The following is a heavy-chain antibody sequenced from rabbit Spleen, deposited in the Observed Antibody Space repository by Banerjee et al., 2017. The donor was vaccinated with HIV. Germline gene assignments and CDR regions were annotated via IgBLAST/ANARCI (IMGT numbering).Heavy chain of an antibody. CDR3: ARNGGMLDYNL. J-gene: IGHJ4*01. CDR1: GVSFSSSSY. V-gene: IGHV1S40*01. Sequence: QSLEESGGDLVKPGASLTLTCTASGVSFSSSSYICWVRQAPGKGLEWIACIDTGSSGFTYFATWAKGRFTISKTSSTTVTLQMTSLTAADTATYFCARNGGMLDYNLWGQGTLVTVS. CDR2: IDTGSSGFT. D-gene: IGHD4-2*01.